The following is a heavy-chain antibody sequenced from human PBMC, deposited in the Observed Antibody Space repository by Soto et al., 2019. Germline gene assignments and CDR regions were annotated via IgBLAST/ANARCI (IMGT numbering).Heavy chain of an antibody. CDR1: GFTFSSYW. CDR2: IKQDGSEK. J-gene: IGHJ6*02. CDR3: ARAAYDFWSGYCPGMDV. Sequence: GSLRLSCAASGFTFSSYWMSWVRQAPGRGLEWVANIKQDGSEKYYVDSVKGRFTISRDNAKNSLYLQMNRLRAEDTAVYYCARAAYDFWSGYCPGMDVWGQGTTVTVSS. D-gene: IGHD3-3*01. V-gene: IGHV3-7*01.